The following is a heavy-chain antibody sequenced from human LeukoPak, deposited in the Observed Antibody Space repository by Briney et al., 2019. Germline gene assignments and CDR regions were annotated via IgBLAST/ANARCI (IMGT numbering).Heavy chain of an antibody. J-gene: IGHJ4*02. Sequence: GGSLRLSCAASGFSISSSAMNWVRQAPGKGLEWVSSISSSSSYIYYADSVKGRFIISRENSKNTLWLQMNSLRAEDTAVYYCARLHYDVLTGPFDYWGQGTLVTVSS. CDR3: ARLHYDVLTGPFDY. CDR2: ISSSSSYI. V-gene: IGHV3-21*01. CDR1: GFSISSSA. D-gene: IGHD3-9*01.